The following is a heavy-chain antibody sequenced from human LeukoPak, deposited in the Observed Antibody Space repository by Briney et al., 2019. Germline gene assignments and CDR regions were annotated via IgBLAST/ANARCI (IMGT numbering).Heavy chain of an antibody. V-gene: IGHV1-69*13. CDR1: GGTFSSYA. J-gene: IGHJ5*02. CDR2: IIPIFGTA. D-gene: IGHD3-16*01. CDR3: ARAPRWVNNWFDP. Sequence: SVKVSCKASGGTFSSYAISWVRQAPGQGLEWMGGIIPIFGTANYAQKFQGRVTITADESTSTAYVELSSLRSEDTAVYYCARAPRWVNNWFDPWGQGTLVTVSS.